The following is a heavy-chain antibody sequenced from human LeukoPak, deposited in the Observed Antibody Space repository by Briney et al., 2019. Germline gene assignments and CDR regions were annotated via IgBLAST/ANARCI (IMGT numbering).Heavy chain of an antibody. CDR3: ARSGSYYFRYFDY. D-gene: IGHD1-26*01. CDR2: INHSGGT. V-gene: IGHV4-34*01. J-gene: IGHJ4*02. CDR1: GGSFSGYY. Sequence: SETLSLTCAVYGGSFSGYYWSWIRQPPGKGLEWIGEINHSGGTNYNPSLKSRVTISVDTSKNQFSLKLSSVTAADTAVYYCARSGSYYFRYFDYWGQGTLVTVSS.